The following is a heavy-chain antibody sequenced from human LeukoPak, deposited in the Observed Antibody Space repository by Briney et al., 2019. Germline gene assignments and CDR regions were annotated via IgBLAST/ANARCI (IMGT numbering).Heavy chain of an antibody. CDR3: ARGLMTTVQYWFDP. V-gene: IGHV3-7*01. Sequence: QSGRSLRLSCAASGFTFSSYWMSWVRQAPGKGLEWVANKKQDGSEKYYVDSVKGRFTISRDNAKNSLYLQMNSLRAEDTAVYYCARGLMTTVQYWFDPWGQGTLVTVSS. CDR2: KKQDGSEK. J-gene: IGHJ5*02. D-gene: IGHD4-17*01. CDR1: GFTFSSYW.